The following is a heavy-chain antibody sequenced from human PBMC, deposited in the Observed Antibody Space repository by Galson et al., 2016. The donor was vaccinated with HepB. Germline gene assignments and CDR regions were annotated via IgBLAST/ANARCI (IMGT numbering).Heavy chain of an antibody. CDR2: ISGSGDTT. J-gene: IGHJ4*02. CDR1: GFTFSTYA. Sequence: SLRLSCAGTGFTFSTYAMSWVRQAPEKRLEWVSAISGSGDTTYYADSVKGRFSISRDNSKNTLYLQMSSLTAEDTAVYYCAKWSDAAATYWGQGALVTVSS. D-gene: IGHD6-13*01. V-gene: IGHV3-23*01. CDR3: AKWSDAAATY.